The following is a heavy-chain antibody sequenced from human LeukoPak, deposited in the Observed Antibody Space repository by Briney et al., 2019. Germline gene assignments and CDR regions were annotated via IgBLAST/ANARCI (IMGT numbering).Heavy chain of an antibody. J-gene: IGHJ4*02. CDR2: NYYTGST. CDR3: ARYDVGWYYFDY. Sequence: SETLSLTCTVSGGSISGSSYYWDWIRQPPGKGLEWIGSNYYTGSTYYNPSLKSRVTISVDKSKNQFSLKLSSVTAADTAVYYCARYDVGWYYFDYWGQGTLVTVSS. CDR1: GGSISGSSYY. D-gene: IGHD6-19*01. V-gene: IGHV4-39*07.